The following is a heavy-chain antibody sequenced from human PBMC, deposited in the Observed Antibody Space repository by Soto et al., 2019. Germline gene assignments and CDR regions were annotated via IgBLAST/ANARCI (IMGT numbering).Heavy chain of an antibody. J-gene: IGHJ6*02. Sequence: GESLKISCKGSGYSFTSYWIGWVRQMPGKGLEWMGIIYPGDSDTRYSPSFQGQVTISADKSISTAYLQWSSLKASDTAMYYCARSSIAARRDHYYYYGMDVWGQGTTVTVSS. CDR3: ARSSIAARRDHYYYYGMDV. CDR1: GYSFTSYW. V-gene: IGHV5-51*01. D-gene: IGHD6-6*01. CDR2: IYPGDSDT.